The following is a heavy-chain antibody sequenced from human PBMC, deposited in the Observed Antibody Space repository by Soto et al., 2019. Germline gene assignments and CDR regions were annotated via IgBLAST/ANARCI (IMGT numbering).Heavy chain of an antibody. Sequence: SETLSLTCTVSGGSLRGYSWIWIRQSPGKGLEWIGYIYSGGGTNYSPSLMGRVTVSVDTTKNQFSLNLSSVTAADTAVYFCAASYYAILTGHFAFDIWGHGTMVTVSS. CDR3: AASYYAILTGHFAFDI. V-gene: IGHV4-59*01. D-gene: IGHD3-9*01. J-gene: IGHJ3*02. CDR1: GGSLRGYS. CDR2: IYSGGGT.